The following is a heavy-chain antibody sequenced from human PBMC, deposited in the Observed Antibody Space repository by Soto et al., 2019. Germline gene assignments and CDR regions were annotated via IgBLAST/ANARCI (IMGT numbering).Heavy chain of an antibody. V-gene: IGHV1-46*03. D-gene: IGHD3-3*01. J-gene: IGHJ4*02. CDR1: GYTFTSYY. CDR2: INPSGGST. Sequence: ASVKVSCKASGYTFTSYYMHWVRQAPGQGLEWMGIINPSGGSTSYAQKFQGRVTMTRDTSTSTVYMELSSLRSEDTAVYYCARGVRGITIFGVVLLDPNLDYWGQGTLVTVSS. CDR3: ARGVRGITIFGVVLLDPNLDY.